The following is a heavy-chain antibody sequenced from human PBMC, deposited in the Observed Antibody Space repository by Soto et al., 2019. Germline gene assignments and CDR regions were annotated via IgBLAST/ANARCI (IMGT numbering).Heavy chain of an antibody. D-gene: IGHD3-22*01. CDR3: AREVYYYDSSGYARNWFDP. V-gene: IGHV1-2*04. CDR1: GYTFTGYY. CDR2: INPNSGGT. Sequence: ASVKVSCKASGYTFTGYYMHWVRLAPGQGLEWMGWINPNSGGTNYAQKFQGWVTMTRDTSISTAYMELSRLRSDDTAVYYCAREVYYYDSSGYARNWFDPWGQGTLVTVSS. J-gene: IGHJ5*02.